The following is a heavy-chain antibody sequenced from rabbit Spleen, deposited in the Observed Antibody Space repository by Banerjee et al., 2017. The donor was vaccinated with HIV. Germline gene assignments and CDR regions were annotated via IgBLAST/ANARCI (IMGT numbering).Heavy chain of an antibody. J-gene: IGHJ6*01. CDR2: IYTGSSGST. D-gene: IGHD8-1*01. CDR1: GVSFNYSYW. Sequence: QSLEESGGDLVKPGASLTLTCTAFGVSFNYSYWICWVRQAPGKGLEWIACIYTGSSGSTYYASWAKGRFTISKTSSTTVTLQMTSLTAADTATYFCARDTGSSFSSYGMDLWGQGTLVTVS. CDR3: ARDTGSSFSSYGMDL. V-gene: IGHV1S40*01.